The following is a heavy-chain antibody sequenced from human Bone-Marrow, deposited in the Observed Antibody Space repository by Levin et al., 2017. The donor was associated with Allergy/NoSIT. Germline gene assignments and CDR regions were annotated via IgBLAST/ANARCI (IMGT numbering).Heavy chain of an antibody. Sequence: ASVKVSCKASGGTFSSYAISWVRQAPGQGLEWMGGIIPIFGTANYAQKFQGRVTITADESTSTAYMELSSLRSEDTAVYYCARVLPPGRIVVVPAAMDSGQPYYYYGMDVWGQGTTVTVSS. CDR1: GGTFSSYA. CDR2: IIPIFGTA. D-gene: IGHD2-2*01. CDR3: ARVLPPGRIVVVPAAMDSGQPYYYYGMDV. J-gene: IGHJ6*02. V-gene: IGHV1-69*13.